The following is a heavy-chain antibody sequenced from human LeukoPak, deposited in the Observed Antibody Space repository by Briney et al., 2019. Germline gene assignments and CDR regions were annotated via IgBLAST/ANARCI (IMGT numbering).Heavy chain of an antibody. J-gene: IGHJ4*02. CDR2: ISYDGSNK. CDR1: GFTFSSYA. Sequence: GGSLRLSCAASGFTFSSYAMHWVRQAPGKGLEWVAVISYDGSNKYYADSVKGRFTISRDNSKNTLYLQMNSLRAEDTAVYYCARDGYYDILTGIYYWGQGTLVTVSS. D-gene: IGHD3-9*01. CDR3: ARDGYYDILTGIYY. V-gene: IGHV3-30*04.